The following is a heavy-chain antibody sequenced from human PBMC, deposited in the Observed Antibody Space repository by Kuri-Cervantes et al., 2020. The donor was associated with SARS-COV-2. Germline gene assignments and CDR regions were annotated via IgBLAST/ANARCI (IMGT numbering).Heavy chain of an antibody. Sequence: GGSLRLSCAASGFTFRSCWMSWVRQAPGKGLEWVAAIKPEGGEKHYVDSVRGRFTISRDDAKNSLYLQMNSLGAEDTAVYYCARDNVFGELDYWGQGTLVTVSS. CDR1: GFTFRSCW. J-gene: IGHJ4*02. CDR2: IKPEGGEK. V-gene: IGHV3-7*01. CDR3: ARDNVFGELDY. D-gene: IGHD3-10*01.